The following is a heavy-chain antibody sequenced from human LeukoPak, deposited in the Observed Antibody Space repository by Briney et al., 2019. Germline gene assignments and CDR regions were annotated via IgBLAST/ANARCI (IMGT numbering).Heavy chain of an antibody. CDR1: GFTFSSYE. Sequence: PGGSLRLSCAASGFTFSSYEMNWVRQAAGKGLEWVSCISSSSSYIYYADSVKGRFTISRDNAKNSLYLQMNSLRAEDTAVYYCARMYYYGSGSYVQYYGLDVWGQGTTVTVSS. CDR2: ISSSSSYI. V-gene: IGHV3-21*01. CDR3: ARMYYYGSGSYVQYYGLDV. D-gene: IGHD3-10*01. J-gene: IGHJ6*02.